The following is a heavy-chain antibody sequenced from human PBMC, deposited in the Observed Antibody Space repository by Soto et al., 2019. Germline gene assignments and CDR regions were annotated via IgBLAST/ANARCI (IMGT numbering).Heavy chain of an antibody. D-gene: IGHD5-18*01. V-gene: IGHV4-34*01. Sequence: LSLTCAVYGGSFSGYYWSWIRQPPGKGLEWIGEINHSGSTNYNPSLKSRVTISVDTSKNQFSLKLSSVTAADTAVYYCARGTRGYSYGRNFDYWGQGTLVTVSS. J-gene: IGHJ4*02. CDR2: INHSGST. CDR3: ARGTRGYSYGRNFDY. CDR1: GGSFSGYY.